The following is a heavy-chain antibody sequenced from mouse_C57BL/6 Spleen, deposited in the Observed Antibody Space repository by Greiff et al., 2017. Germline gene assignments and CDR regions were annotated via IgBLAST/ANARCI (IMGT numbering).Heavy chain of an antibody. CDR3: ARRGYGSSYDWYFDV. CDR1: GFNIKDYY. CDR2: IDPEDGDT. D-gene: IGHD1-1*01. J-gene: IGHJ1*03. V-gene: IGHV14-1*01. Sequence: VQLQQSGAELVRPGASVKLSCTASGFNIKDYYMHWVKQRPEQGLEWIGRIDPEDGDTEYAPKFQGKATMTADTSSNTAYLQLSSLTSEDTAVYYCARRGYGSSYDWYFDVWGTGTTVTVSS.